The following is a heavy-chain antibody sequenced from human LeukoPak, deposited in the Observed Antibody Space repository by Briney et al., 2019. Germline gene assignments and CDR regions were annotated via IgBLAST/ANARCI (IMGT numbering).Heavy chain of an antibody. CDR1: GGSISSGYY. D-gene: IGHD5-18*01. J-gene: IGHJ6*04. V-gene: IGHV4-38-2*02. CDR2: IYHSGST. Sequence: PSETLSLTCTVSGGSISSGYYWGWIRQPPGKGLEWIGSIYHSGSTYYNPSLKSRVTISVDTSKNQFSLKLSSVTAADTAVYYCARVGYSYGKMDVWGKGTTVTVSS. CDR3: ARVGYSYGKMDV.